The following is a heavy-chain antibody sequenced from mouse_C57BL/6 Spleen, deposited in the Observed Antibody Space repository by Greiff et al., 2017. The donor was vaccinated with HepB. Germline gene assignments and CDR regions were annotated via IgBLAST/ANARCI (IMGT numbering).Heavy chain of an antibody. CDR2: INPSSGYT. CDR1: GYTFTSYW. CDR3: SRLRSTRGDYFDY. J-gene: IGHJ2*01. V-gene: IGHV1-7*01. Sequence: QVQLKQSGAELAKPGASVKLSCKASGYTFTSYWMHWVKQRPGQGLEWIGYINPSSGYTKYNQKFKDKATLTEDKSSSTAYMQRSNLTYEDSAVYYCSRLRSTRGDYFDYWGQGTTLTVSS. D-gene: IGHD3-1*01.